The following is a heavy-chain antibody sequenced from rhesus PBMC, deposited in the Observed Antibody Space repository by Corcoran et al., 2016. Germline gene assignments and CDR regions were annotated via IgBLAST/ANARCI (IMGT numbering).Heavy chain of an antibody. J-gene: IGHJ3*01. Sequence: QVQLQQWGEGLVKPSETLSLTCAVYGGSISINYWSWIRQPPGKGLEWIGRSRNGGCTKYNPSLKSRVTISIDTSKNQFSLKLSSVTAADTAVYYCASTYSSGWYDAFDFWGQGLRVTVSS. V-gene: IGHV4-160*01. D-gene: IGHD6-31*01. CDR2: SRNGGCT. CDR3: ASTYSSGWYDAFDF. CDR1: GGSISINY.